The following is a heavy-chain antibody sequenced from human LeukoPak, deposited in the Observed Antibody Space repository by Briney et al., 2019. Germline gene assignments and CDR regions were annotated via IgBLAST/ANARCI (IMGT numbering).Heavy chain of an antibody. V-gene: IGHV3-23*01. J-gene: IGHJ5*02. D-gene: IGHD3-9*01. CDR1: GIIFRDA. Sequence: PGGSLRLSCVVSGIIFRDAWMSWVRQAPGKGLEWVSTIGFGDDSAYYADSVKGRFTISRDNSKNTLYLQMNYLRAEDTAVYYCAKDPTSVGGRHDWLLDSWGQGTLVTVSS. CDR2: IGFGDDSA. CDR3: AKDPTSVGGRHDWLLDS.